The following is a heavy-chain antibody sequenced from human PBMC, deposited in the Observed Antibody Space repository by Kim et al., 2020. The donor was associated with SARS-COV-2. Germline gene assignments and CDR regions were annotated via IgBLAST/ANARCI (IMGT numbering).Heavy chain of an antibody. V-gene: IGHV6-1*01. J-gene: IGHJ4*02. CDR3: ARGGRYYDY. CDR2: WNT. Sequence: WNTDYAKSVKRRITITPATSKNQFSLQLNSVTPEDTAIYYCARGGRYYDYWGQGTLVTVSS. D-gene: IGHD1-26*01.